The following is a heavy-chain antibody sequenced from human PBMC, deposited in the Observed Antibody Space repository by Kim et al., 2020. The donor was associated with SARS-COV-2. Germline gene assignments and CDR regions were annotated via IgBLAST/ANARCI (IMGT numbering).Heavy chain of an antibody. J-gene: IGHJ4*02. CDR3: ARSLAQLSTVTDFDY. Sequence: DSVKGRFTISRDNSKNTLYLQMNSLRAEDTAVYYCARSLAQLSTVTDFDYWGQGTLVTVSS. D-gene: IGHD4-17*01. V-gene: IGHV3-30*07.